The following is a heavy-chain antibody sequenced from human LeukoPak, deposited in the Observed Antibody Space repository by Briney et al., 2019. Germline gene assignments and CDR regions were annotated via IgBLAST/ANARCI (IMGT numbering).Heavy chain of an antibody. J-gene: IGHJ4*02. CDR3: AKSPVSSCRGSFCYPFDY. CDR1: GFTFGDYG. V-gene: IGHV3-23*01. Sequence: GGSLRLSCAASGFTFGDYGMSWVRQVPGKGLEWVSAISGSDDGTYYADSVKGRFTISRDNSRNTLYLQMNTLRAEDTAVYFCAKSPVSSCRGSFCYPFDYWGQGNLVTVSS. CDR2: ISGSDDGT. D-gene: IGHD2-15*01.